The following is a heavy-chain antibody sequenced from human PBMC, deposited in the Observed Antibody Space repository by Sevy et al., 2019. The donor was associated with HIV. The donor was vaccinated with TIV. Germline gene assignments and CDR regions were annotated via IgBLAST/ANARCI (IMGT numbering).Heavy chain of an antibody. Sequence: GGSLRLSCAVSGIIFTTSGMHWVRQAPGKGLEWVAVISYDGRNKFYGDSLKGRFTISRDNSKNILFLQMNSPRAEDTAVYYCAKDFTGYNGMDVWGQGTMVTVSS. CDR1: GIIFTTSG. CDR3: AKDFTGYNGMDV. J-gene: IGHJ6*02. V-gene: IGHV3-30*18. CDR2: ISYDGRNK. D-gene: IGHD3-9*01.